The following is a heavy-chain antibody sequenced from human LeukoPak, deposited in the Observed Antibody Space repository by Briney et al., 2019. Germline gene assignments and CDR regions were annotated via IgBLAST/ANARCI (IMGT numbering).Heavy chain of an antibody. J-gene: IGHJ4*02. V-gene: IGHV3-23*01. CDR2: ISGSGGST. CDR3: AKDRSCTNDICHGDFDY. Sequence: GGSQRLSCAASGFNFSSYAVSWVRQAPGKGLEWVSIISGSGGSTYSADSVKGRFTISRDNSKNTLYLQMNSLRAEDTALYYCAKDRSCTNDICHGDFDYWGQGTLVTVSS. D-gene: IGHD2-8*01. CDR1: GFNFSSYA.